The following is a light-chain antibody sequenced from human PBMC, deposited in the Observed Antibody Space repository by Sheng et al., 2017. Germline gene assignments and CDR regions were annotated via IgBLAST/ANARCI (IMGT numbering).Light chain of an antibody. CDR3: LLYYGGAQLRV. CDR1: TGAVTSGYY. Sequence: QTVVTQEPSLTVSPGGTVTLTCASSTGAVTSGYYPTWFQQKPGQAPRSLIYSISNKHSWTPARFSGALLGGKAALTLSGVQPEDEAEYYCLLYYGGAQLRVFGGGTKLTVL. CDR2: SIS. J-gene: IGLJ3*02. V-gene: IGLV7-43*01.